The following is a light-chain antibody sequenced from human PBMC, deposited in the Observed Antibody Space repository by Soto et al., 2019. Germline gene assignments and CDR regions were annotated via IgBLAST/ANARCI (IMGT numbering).Light chain of an antibody. J-gene: IGKJ4*01. CDR2: AAS. CDR3: HKWHQAPT. V-gene: IGKV1-27*01. CDR1: QGISNY. Sequence: DIQMTQSPSSLSSSVGERVTITCRASQGISNYLAWYQQKPGNVPELLIYAASTLQSGIPSRFSGSGSGTDFSRTISSQQPEDVETHHCHKWHQAPTFGGGTKVEIK.